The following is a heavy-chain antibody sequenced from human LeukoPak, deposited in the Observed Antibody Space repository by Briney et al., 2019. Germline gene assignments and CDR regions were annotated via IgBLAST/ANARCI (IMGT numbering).Heavy chain of an antibody. J-gene: IGHJ4*02. CDR2: ISTSRSYI. V-gene: IGHV3-21*01. D-gene: IGHD3-10*01. CDR3: ASDNGGFYGSGTYRPLDY. CDR1: GFTFSSYR. Sequence: GGSLRLSCVVSGFTFSSYRMNWVRQAPGKGLEWVSSISTSRSYIYYADSVKGRFTISRDNAKNSLYLQMNSLRAEDTAVYYCASDNGGFYGSGTYRPLDYWGQGTLVTVSS.